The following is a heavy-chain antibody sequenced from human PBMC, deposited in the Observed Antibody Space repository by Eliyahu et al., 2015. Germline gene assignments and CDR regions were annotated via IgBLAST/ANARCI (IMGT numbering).Heavy chain of an antibody. J-gene: IGHJ6*02. D-gene: IGHD6-13*01. V-gene: IGHV1-3*01. CDR3: ARGGPVSSPPRTADYFYGMDV. CDR2: INAGNGNT. Sequence: QVQLVQSGAEVKKPGASVKVSCKASGXTFTSYAXXXVXXAPGQRLEWMGWINAGNGNTKYSQKFQGRVTITRDTSASTAYMELSSLRSEDTAVYYCARGGPVSSPPRTADYFYGMDVWGQGTTVTVSS. CDR1: GXTFTSYA.